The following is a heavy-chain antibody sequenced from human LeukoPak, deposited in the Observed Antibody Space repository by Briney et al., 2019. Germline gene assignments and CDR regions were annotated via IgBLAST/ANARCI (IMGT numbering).Heavy chain of an antibody. CDR3: AKDGGLDY. CDR2: IRYDGRNQ. J-gene: IGHJ4*02. Sequence: GGSLTLSCAPSGFTFSDFGMNWVRQAPGKGLEWVAFIRYDGRNQHYVNSVKDRFTISRDNSKNTLYLQVDSLRIDQPAVYLRAKDGGLDYWGQGTLVTVSS. CDR1: GFTFSDFG. V-gene: IGHV3-30*02. D-gene: IGHD3-10*01.